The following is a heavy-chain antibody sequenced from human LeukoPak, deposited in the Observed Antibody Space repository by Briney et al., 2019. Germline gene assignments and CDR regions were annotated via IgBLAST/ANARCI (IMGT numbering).Heavy chain of an antibody. CDR1: GYTFTGYY. CDR3: ARGTYCSSTSCYHFWDY. D-gene: IGHD2-2*01. CDR2: INPNSGGT. J-gene: IGHJ4*02. V-gene: IGHV1-2*02. Sequence: ASVTVSCKASGYTFTGYYMHWVRQAPGQGLEWMGWINPNSGGTNYAQKFQGRVTMTRDTSISTAYMELSRLRSDDTAVYYCARGTYCSSTSCYHFWDYWGQGTLVTVSS.